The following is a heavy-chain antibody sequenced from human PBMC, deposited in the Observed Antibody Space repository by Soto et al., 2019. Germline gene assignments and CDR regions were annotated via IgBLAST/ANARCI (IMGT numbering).Heavy chain of an antibody. CDR1: GFSLNTSGVS. CDR3: THMYYYDGSGYYPNADY. V-gene: IGHV2-5*01. Sequence: GPTLVNPTQTLTLTCSFSGFSLNTSGVSVGWIRQPPGKALEWLALIYWNGDERYSTSLKKRLTITKDTSKNQVVLRMTNMDTVDTATYYCTHMYYYDGSGYYPNADYWGRGTLVPVSS. J-gene: IGHJ4*02. CDR2: IYWNGDE. D-gene: IGHD3-22*01.